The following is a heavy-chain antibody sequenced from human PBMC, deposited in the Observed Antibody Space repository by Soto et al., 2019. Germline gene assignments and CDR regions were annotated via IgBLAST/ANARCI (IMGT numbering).Heavy chain of an antibody. D-gene: IGHD6-13*01. Sequence: QVQLVQSGAEVKKPGSSVKVSCKASGGTFSSYTISWVRQAPGQGLEWMGRIITILGIANYAQKFQGRVTITADKSTSTAYMELSSLRSEDTAVYYCASLATADTLDYWGQGTLVTVSS. CDR1: GGTFSSYT. J-gene: IGHJ4*02. CDR3: ASLATADTLDY. CDR2: IITILGIA. V-gene: IGHV1-69*02.